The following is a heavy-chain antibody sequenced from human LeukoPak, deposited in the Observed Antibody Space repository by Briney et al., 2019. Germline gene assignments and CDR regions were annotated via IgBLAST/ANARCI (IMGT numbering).Heavy chain of an antibody. CDR1: GYTFTSYG. CDR2: ISAYNGNT. D-gene: IGHD6-13*01. V-gene: IGHV1-18*01. J-gene: IGHJ4*02. CDR3: ARDEYASSWYYFDY. Sequence: GASVKVSCKASGYTFTSYGISWVRQAPGQGLEWMGWISAYNGNTNYAQKLQGRVTMTTDTSTSTAYMELRSLRSDDTGVYYCARDEYASSWYYFDYWGQGTPVTVSS.